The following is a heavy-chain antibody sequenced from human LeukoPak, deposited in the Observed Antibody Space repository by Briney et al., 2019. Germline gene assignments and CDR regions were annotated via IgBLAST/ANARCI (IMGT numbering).Heavy chain of an antibody. CDR2: LYTRGST. V-gene: IGHV4-4*07. D-gene: IGHD2-21*02. J-gene: IGHJ4*02. Sequence: PSETLCLTCTVSGASISDYYGSWIRQSAGKGLEWIGHLYTRGSTNYNPSLKSRVTMSVDTSKNQFSLRLNSLTAADTAIYYCARDNCGGDCFHDYWGQGTLVTVSS. CDR3: ARDNCGGDCFHDY. CDR1: GASISDYY.